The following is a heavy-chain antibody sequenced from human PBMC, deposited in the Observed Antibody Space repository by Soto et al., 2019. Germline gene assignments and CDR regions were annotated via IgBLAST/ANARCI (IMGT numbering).Heavy chain of an antibody. J-gene: IGHJ5*02. CDR3: VRIRYQLPSSVLWLDP. V-gene: IGHV4-34*01. Sequence: PSETLSLTCAVYGGFLSESYWTWIRQPPGKGLEWIGEINHVGGTNYNPSLMSRVTMSVDTSQNQFSLRLISVTAADTAMYFCVRIRYQLPSSVLWLDPWGQGTPVTVSS. D-gene: IGHD3-16*01. CDR2: INHVGGT. CDR1: GGFLSESY.